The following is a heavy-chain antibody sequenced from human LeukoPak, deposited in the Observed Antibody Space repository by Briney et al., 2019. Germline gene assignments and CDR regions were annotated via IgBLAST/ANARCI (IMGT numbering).Heavy chain of an antibody. V-gene: IGHV3-33*01. CDR2: IWYDGTNK. CDR3: ARAAYDSSGYLTL. CDR1: GFTFSSYG. Sequence: GGSLRLSCAASGFTFSSYGMHRVRQAPGKGLEWVAVIWYDGTNKYYADSVKGRFTISRDNSKNTLFLQMNSLRAEDTAIYYCARAAYDSSGYLTLWGQGTLVTVSS. J-gene: IGHJ4*02. D-gene: IGHD3-22*01.